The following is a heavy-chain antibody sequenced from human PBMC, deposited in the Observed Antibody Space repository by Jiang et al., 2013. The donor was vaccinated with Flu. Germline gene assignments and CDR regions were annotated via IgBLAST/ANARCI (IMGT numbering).Heavy chain of an antibody. D-gene: IGHD3-3*01. J-gene: IGHJ5*02. Sequence: GPGLVKPSETLSLTCTVSGGSIHNTSYFWGWIRQAPGKGLEWIGSIFYTGYTYYNPSLRSRVTISIDASKNQFSLKLTSVIAADTAVYYCATVVGSILGVVIGDGNWFDPWGQGTLVTVSS. CDR1: GGSIHNTSYF. V-gene: IGHV4-39*01. CDR3: ATVVGSILGVVIGDGNWFDP. CDR2: IFYTGYT.